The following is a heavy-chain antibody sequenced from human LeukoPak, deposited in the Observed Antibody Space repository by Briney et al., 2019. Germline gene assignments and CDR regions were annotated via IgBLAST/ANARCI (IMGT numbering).Heavy chain of an antibody. CDR2: ISNNGGHT. Sequence: PGGSLRLSCSASGFSFSIYSMHWVRQAPGEGLEYVSAISNNGGHTNYADSVKGRFTISRDNSKNTLYLQMSSLRAEDTAVYYCVKATVTSSYFDYFDSWGQGTRVTVSS. J-gene: IGHJ4*02. V-gene: IGHV3-64D*09. CDR3: VKATVTSSYFDYFDS. D-gene: IGHD4-17*01. CDR1: GFSFSIYS.